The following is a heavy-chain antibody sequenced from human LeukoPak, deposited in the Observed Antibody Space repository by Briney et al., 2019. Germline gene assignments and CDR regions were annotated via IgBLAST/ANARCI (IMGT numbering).Heavy chain of an antibody. CDR1: GFTFGDYH. Sequence: GGSLRLSCTASGFTFGDYHMSWFRQAPGKGLEWIGFISGGTTEYAASVKGRFTISSDDSTSIAYLQMNSLATEDTAVYYCSRGSGWLSVYWGQGTLVTVSS. D-gene: IGHD6-19*01. J-gene: IGHJ4*02. CDR2: ISGGTT. CDR3: SRGSGWLSVY. V-gene: IGHV3-49*03.